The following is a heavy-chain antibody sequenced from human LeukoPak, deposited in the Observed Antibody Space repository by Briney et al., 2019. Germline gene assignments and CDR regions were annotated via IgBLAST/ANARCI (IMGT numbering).Heavy chain of an antibody. Sequence: ASVKVSCKVSGYTLTELSMHWVRQAPGKGLEWMGGFDPEAGETIYAQKFQGRVTMTEDTSTDTAYMELSSLRSEDTAVYYCATPHSRFDSSGYYYRWGQGTLVTVSS. CDR3: ATPHSRFDSSGYYYR. V-gene: IGHV1-24*01. CDR1: GYTLTELS. CDR2: FDPEAGET. D-gene: IGHD3-22*01. J-gene: IGHJ5*02.